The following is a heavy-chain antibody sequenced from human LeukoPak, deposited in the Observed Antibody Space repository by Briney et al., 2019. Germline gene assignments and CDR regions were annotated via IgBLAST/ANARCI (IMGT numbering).Heavy chain of an antibody. CDR1: GGSISSSSYY. J-gene: IGHJ6*03. V-gene: IGHV4-39*07. CDR3: ARPVDYYYYYMDV. CDR2: IYYSGRT. Sequence: SETLSLTCIVSGGSISSSSYYWGWIRQPPGKGLEWIGSIYYSGRTYYNPSLKGRVAISVGTSSNQFSLKLSSVTAADTAVYYCARPVDYYYYYMDVWGKGTTVTVSS.